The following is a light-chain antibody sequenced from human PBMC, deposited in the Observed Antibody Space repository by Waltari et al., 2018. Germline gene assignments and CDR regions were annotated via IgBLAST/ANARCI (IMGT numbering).Light chain of an antibody. CDR3: QNHERLPAT. Sequence: EVVLTHAPGTLSLSPVERAPLACRASQSVRSFLAWYQQKPGQAPRLLIYPASNMATGSPDRFSGSGSGTDFSLTISRLEPEDFAVYYCQNHERLPATFGQGTKVEI. V-gene: IGKV3-20*01. J-gene: IGKJ1*01. CDR1: QSVRSF. CDR2: PAS.